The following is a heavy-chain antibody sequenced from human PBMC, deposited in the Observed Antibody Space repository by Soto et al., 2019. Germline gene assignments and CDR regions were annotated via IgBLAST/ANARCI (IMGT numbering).Heavy chain of an antibody. V-gene: IGHV3-33*01. CDR2: IWYDGSDK. J-gene: IGHJ4*02. D-gene: IGHD3-16*01. CDR3: AFGNLSYYFDY. CDR1: GFAFSSFG. Sequence: QVQLVESGGGVVQPGTSLRLSCVASGFAFSSFGMHWVRQAPGKGLEWVAIIWYDGSDKYYRDSVKGRFTISRDNSKNTLFLQMNSLRAEDTAVYHCAFGNLSYYFDYWGQGTPVTVSS.